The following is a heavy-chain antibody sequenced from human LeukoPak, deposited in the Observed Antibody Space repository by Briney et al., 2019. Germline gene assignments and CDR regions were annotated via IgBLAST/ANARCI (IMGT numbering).Heavy chain of an antibody. Sequence: SETLSLTCAVHGGFNGYHWSWIRQSPGKGLEWIGEITYNGVTNYNPSLKVTISVDTSKSLFSLKLSSVTAADTAVYFCTRSGLTGMRTYPRTPTYYYGMDVWGQGTAVTVSS. CDR3: TRSGLTGMRTYPRTPTYYYGMDV. D-gene: IGHD2-2*02. J-gene: IGHJ6*02. CDR1: GGFNGYH. CDR2: ITYNGVT. V-gene: IGHV4-34*01.